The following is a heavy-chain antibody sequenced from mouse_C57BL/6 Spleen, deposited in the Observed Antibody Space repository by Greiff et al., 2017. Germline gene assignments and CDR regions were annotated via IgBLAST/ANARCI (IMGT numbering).Heavy chain of an antibody. CDR3: ARTDYYGSSYFDY. V-gene: IGHV1-22*01. J-gene: IGHJ2*01. Sequence: EVQLQQSGPELVKPGASVKMSCKASGYKFTDYNMHWVKQSHGKSLEWIGYINPNNGGTSYNQKFKGKATLTVNKSSSTAYMELRSLTSEDSAVYYCARTDYYGSSYFDYWGQGTTLTVSS. CDR2: INPNNGGT. CDR1: GYKFTDYN. D-gene: IGHD1-1*01.